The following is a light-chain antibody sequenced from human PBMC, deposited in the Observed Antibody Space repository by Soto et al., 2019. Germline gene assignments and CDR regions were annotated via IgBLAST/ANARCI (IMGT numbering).Light chain of an antibody. J-gene: IGKJ1*01. Sequence: DIELTQSPPSLAASVGDRVTITCRASQNINHYLIWYQQKPGKAPQLLIYGASILQSGVPSRVSGRASGTDFTLTIGSLQPEDFATYYCQESYSAPGTFGQGTKVEI. CDR3: QESYSAPGT. CDR2: GAS. V-gene: IGKV1-39*01. CDR1: QNINHY.